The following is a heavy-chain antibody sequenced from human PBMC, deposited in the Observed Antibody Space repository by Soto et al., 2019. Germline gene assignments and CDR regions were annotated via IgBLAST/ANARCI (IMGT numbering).Heavy chain of an antibody. CDR3: ARGVSATPYYYHYMAV. CDR2: ISAHNGNT. V-gene: IGHV1-18*01. Sequence: QVQLVQSGAEVKKTGASVKVSCKASGYTFTAYGLTWVRQAPGQGLQWMGWISAHNGNTNYAQKLQGRVTMTTDTSPSTAYMELRRLKSDHTAVYYCARGVSATPYYYHYMAVWGKGTTVTVSS. J-gene: IGHJ6*03. D-gene: IGHD2-15*01. CDR1: GYTFTAYG.